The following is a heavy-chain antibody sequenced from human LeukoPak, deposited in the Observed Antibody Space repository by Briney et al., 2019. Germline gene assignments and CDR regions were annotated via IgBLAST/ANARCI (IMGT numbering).Heavy chain of an antibody. D-gene: IGHD5-18*01. Sequence: PSETLSLTCTVSGYSISSGYYWGWIRQPPGKGLEWIGSIYHSGSTYYNPSLKSRITISVDTSKNQFSLKLSSVTAADTAVYYCARARYSYGSGTPFDYWGQGTLVTVSS. V-gene: IGHV4-38-2*02. CDR3: ARARYSYGSGTPFDY. J-gene: IGHJ4*02. CDR2: IYHSGST. CDR1: GYSISSGYY.